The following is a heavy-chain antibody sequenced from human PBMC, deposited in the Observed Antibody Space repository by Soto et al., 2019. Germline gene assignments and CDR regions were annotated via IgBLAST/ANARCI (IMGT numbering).Heavy chain of an antibody. V-gene: IGHV4-30-4*01. CDR1: GGSISSGDYY. CDR2: IYYSGST. J-gene: IGHJ4*02. Sequence: TLSLTCTVSGGSISSGDYYWSWIRQPPGKGLEWIGYIYYSGSTYYNPSLKSRVTISVDTSKNQFSLKLSSVTAADTAVYYCARERRGYSYGYVDYWGQGTLVTVSS. CDR3: ARERRGYSYGYVDY. D-gene: IGHD5-18*01.